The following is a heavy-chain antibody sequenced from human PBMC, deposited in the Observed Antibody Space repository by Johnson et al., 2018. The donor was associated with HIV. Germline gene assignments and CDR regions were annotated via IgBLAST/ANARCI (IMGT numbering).Heavy chain of an antibody. CDR2: IYSGGST. D-gene: IGHD6-13*01. CDR1: GFTVSRNY. J-gene: IGHJ3*02. Sequence: VQLVESGGGVVRPGGSLRLSCAASGFTVSRNYMSWVRQAPGKGLEWVSVIYSGGSTYYADSVKGRFTISRDNSKNTLYLQMNSLRAEDSAVDYCARDKRIAAAATDVACDSWGQGAVVTVSS. V-gene: IGHV3-66*01. CDR3: ARDKRIAAAATDVACDS.